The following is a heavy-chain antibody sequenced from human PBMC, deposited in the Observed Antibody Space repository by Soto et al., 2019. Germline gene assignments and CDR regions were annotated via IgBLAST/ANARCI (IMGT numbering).Heavy chain of an antibody. V-gene: IGHV4-30-2*01. CDR1: GGSISSGGYS. D-gene: IGHD1-7*01. Sequence: SETLSLTYAVSGGSISSGGYSWSWIRQPPGKGLEWIGYIYHSGSTYYNPSLKSRVTISVDRSKNQFSLKLSSVTAADTAVYYCARTESGTFAPWGQGTLVTVSS. CDR2: IYHSGST. CDR3: ARTESGTFAP. J-gene: IGHJ5*02.